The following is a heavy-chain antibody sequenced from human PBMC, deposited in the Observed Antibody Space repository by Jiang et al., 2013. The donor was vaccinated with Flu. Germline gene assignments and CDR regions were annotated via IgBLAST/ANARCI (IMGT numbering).Heavy chain of an antibody. CDR2: IYYSGST. J-gene: IGHJ4*02. D-gene: IGHD4-17*01. CDR1: GGSISSYY. V-gene: IGHV4-59*01. CDR3: ARVRVTTVTTFDY. Sequence: LLKPSETLSLTCTVSGGSISSYYWSWIRQPPGKGLEWIGYIYYSGSTNYNPSLKSRVTISVDTSKNQFSLKLSSVTAADTAVYYCARVRVTTVTTFDYWGQGNPGHRLL.